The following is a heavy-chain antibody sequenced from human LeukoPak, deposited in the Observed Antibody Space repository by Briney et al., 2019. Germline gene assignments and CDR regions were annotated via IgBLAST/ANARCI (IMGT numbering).Heavy chain of an antibody. J-gene: IGHJ4*02. CDR2: ISSSSTTK. CDR3: ARWNLGSDY. D-gene: IGHD1-1*01. CDR1: GFTFSSYS. Sequence: GGSLRLSCAASGFTFSSYSMNWVRQAPGKGLKWLSYISSSSTTKYHADSVKGRFTISRDNTKNSLYLQMNSLRAEDTGVYYCARWNLGSDYWGQGTLSPSPQ. V-gene: IGHV3-48*04.